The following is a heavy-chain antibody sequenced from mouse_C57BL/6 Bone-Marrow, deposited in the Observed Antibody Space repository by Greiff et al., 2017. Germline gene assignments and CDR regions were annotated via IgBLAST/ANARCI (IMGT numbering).Heavy chain of an antibody. D-gene: IGHD1-1*01. CDR1: GYTFTSYD. Sequence: QVQLQQSGPELVKPGASVKLSCKASGYTFTSYDINWVKQRPGQGLEWIGWIYPRDGSTKYNEKFKGKATLTADTSSSTAYMELHSLTSEDSAVYFCARSRGGSSYAGFAYWGQGTLVTVSA. V-gene: IGHV1-85*01. CDR2: IYPRDGST. CDR3: ARSRGGSSYAGFAY. J-gene: IGHJ3*01.